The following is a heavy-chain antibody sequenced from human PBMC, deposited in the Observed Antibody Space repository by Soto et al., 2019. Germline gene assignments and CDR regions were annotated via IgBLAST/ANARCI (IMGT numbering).Heavy chain of an antibody. CDR3: AARYSFGDY. Sequence: QVQLVDSGGGVVQPGRSLRLSCAASGFTFNSYGMHWVRQAPGKGQEWVALISYDGRNKYYADSVQGRFTIARDNSKSTLYLQMNSLRVEDTAVYYCAARYSFGDYWGQGTLVTVSS. CDR1: GFTFNSYG. V-gene: IGHV3-30*03. CDR2: ISYDGRNK. D-gene: IGHD5-18*01. J-gene: IGHJ4*02.